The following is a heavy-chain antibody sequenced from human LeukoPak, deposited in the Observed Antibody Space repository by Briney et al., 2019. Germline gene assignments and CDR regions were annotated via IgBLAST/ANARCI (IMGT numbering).Heavy chain of an antibody. V-gene: IGHV3-9*03. CDR1: GFTFDDYA. CDR3: AKDKFYGLHWYFDL. D-gene: IGHD4-17*01. J-gene: IGHJ2*01. Sequence: GRSLRLSCAASGFTFDDYAMHWVRQAPGKGLEWVSSISWDSGSIGYADSVKGRFTISRDNAKNSLYLQMNSLRAEDMALYYCAKDKFYGLHWYFDLWGRGTLVTVSS. CDR2: ISWDSGSI.